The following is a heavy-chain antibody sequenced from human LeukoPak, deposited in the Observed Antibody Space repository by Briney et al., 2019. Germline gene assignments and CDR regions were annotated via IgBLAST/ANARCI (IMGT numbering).Heavy chain of an antibody. V-gene: IGHV4-61*08. D-gene: IGHD4-17*01. CDR3: ARETGSPATVKDRDYYYGMDV. J-gene: IGHJ6*02. CDR2: IYYSGST. CDR1: GGSISSGGYY. Sequence: SETLSLTCTVSGGSISSGGYYWSWIRQHPGKGLEWIGYIYYSGSTNYNPSLKSRVTISVDTSKNQFSLKLSSVTAADTAVYYCARETGSPATVKDRDYYYGMDVWGQGTTVTVSS.